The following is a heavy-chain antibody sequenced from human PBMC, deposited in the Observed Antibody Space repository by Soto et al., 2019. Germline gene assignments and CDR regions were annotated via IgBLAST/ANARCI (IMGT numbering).Heavy chain of an antibody. CDR2: ISGSGGRP. V-gene: IGHV3-23*01. J-gene: IGHJ4*02. Sequence: GGSLRLSCAASGFTFSSYGMSWVRQAPGKGLEWVSAISGSGGRPYYADSVKGRFTISRDNSRNTLYLQMNSLRAEDTAVYYCAKVSTADFWRYDYWGQGTLITVSS. D-gene: IGHD3-3*01. CDR1: GFTFSSYG. CDR3: AKVSTADFWRYDY.